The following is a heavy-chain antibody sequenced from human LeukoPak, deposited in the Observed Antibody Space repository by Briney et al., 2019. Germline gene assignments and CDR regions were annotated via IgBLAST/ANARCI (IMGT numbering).Heavy chain of an antibody. CDR2: INWNGGST. Sequence: GGSLRLSCAASGFTFDDYAMNWVRQAPGKGLEWVSGINWNGGSTYYRDSVKGRFTISRNNAKNSLYLQMNSLRAEDTALYYCARGKGSGYRNSIDYWGQGTLVTVSS. J-gene: IGHJ4*02. V-gene: IGHV3-20*04. CDR3: ARGKGSGYRNSIDY. D-gene: IGHD3-3*01. CDR1: GFTFDDYA.